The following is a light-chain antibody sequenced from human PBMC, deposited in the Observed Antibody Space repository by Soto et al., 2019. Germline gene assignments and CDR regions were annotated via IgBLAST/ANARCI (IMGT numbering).Light chain of an antibody. CDR1: ESVRTN. CDR2: GAS. Sequence: EIVLTQSPATLSVSPGETATLSCRASESVRTNLAWYQQKPGQAPRLLIYGASTRATGIPARFSGSGSGTEFTLTISSLQSEDLAVYYCQQYNNWPPITVGQGTRLEIK. J-gene: IGKJ5*01. V-gene: IGKV3-15*01. CDR3: QQYNNWPPIT.